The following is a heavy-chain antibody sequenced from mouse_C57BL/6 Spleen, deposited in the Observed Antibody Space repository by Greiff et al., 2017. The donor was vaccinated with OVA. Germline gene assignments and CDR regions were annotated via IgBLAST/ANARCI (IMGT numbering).Heavy chain of an antibody. J-gene: IGHJ3*01. CDR1: GFTFSDAW. CDR2: IRNKANNHAT. D-gene: IGHD4-1*01. V-gene: IGHV6-6*01. CDR3: TRGTNWDVGWFAY. Sequence: EVQLVESGGGLVQPGGSMKLSCAASGFTFSDAWMDWVRQSPEKGLEWVAEIRNKANNHATYYAESVKGRFTISRDDSKSSVYLQMNSLRAEDTGIYYCTRGTNWDVGWFAYWGQGTLVTVSA.